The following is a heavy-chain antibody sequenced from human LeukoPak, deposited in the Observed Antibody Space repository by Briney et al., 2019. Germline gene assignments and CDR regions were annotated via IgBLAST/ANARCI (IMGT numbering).Heavy chain of an antibody. J-gene: IGHJ3*02. CDR3: ARDGGSDGTDAFDI. D-gene: IGHD3-16*01. Sequence: PGGSLRLSCAASGFTFSSYCMNWVRQAPGKGLEWVSSISSSSSYIYYADSVKGRFTISRDNAKNSLYLQMNSLRAEDTAVYYCARDGGSDGTDAFDIWGQGTMVTVSS. CDR1: GFTFSSYC. V-gene: IGHV3-21*01. CDR2: ISSSSSYI.